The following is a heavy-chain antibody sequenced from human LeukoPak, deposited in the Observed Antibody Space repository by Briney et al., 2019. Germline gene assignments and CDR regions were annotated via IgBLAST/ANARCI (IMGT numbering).Heavy chain of an antibody. Sequence: SETMSLTCTVSGGSISTYYWSWIRRPPGKGLEWIAYIHASGPTNYNPSLKSRITISVDTSKNQFSLKLSSVTAADTAVYYCARHDAGIAARPFDNWGQGTLVTVSS. J-gene: IGHJ4*02. V-gene: IGHV4-4*09. CDR3: ARHDAGIAARPFDN. D-gene: IGHD6-6*01. CDR1: GGSISTYY. CDR2: IHASGPT.